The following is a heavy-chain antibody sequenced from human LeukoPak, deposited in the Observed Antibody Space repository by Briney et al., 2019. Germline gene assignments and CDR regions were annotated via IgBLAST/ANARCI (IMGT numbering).Heavy chain of an antibody. D-gene: IGHD6-13*01. CDR2: IYYSGST. V-gene: IGHV4-39*02. CDR3: ARDRSGAYSSSWNDAFDI. Sequence: SETLSLTCTVSGGSISSSSYYWGWIRQPPGKGLEWIGSIYYSGSTYYNPSLKSRVTISVDTSKNQFSLKLSSVTAADTAVYYCARDRSGAYSSSWNDAFDIWGQGTMVTVSS. J-gene: IGHJ3*02. CDR1: GGSISSSSYY.